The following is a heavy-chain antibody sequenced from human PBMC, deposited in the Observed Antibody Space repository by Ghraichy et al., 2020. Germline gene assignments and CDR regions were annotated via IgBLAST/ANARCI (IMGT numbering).Heavy chain of an antibody. CDR3: ARDPKRGALDY. Sequence: GSLRLSCTASGFKFSNSWMSWVRQAPEKGLEWVANINNDGKEKYYVDSLKGRFTISRDNGKNSLFLQISSLRVEDTAVYYCARDPKRGALDYWGQGTLVAVSA. CDR1: GFKFSNSW. CDR2: INNDGKEK. D-gene: IGHD3-10*01. J-gene: IGHJ4*02. V-gene: IGHV3-7*03.